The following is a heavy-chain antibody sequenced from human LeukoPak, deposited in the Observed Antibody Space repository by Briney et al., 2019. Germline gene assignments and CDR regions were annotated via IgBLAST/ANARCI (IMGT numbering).Heavy chain of an antibody. CDR2: INPNSGGT. CDR3: ARSRDFYDSSGYYGFYFDF. CDR1: GYTFTGYH. Sequence: ASVKVSCKVSGYTFTGYHMHWVRQAPGQGLEWMGLINPNSGGTNYGQKFQDRVTMTRDTSINTAYMELSSLRSDDTAVYYCARSRDFYDSSGYYGFYFDFWGQGTLVTVSS. J-gene: IGHJ4*02. D-gene: IGHD3-22*01. V-gene: IGHV1-2*02.